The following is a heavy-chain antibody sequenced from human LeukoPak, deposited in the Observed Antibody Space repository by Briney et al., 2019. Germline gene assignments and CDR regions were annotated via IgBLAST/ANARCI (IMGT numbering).Heavy chain of an antibody. CDR2: IYSSGNT. CDR1: GGSVSSGNYY. V-gene: IGHV4-61*02. J-gene: IGHJ4*02. D-gene: IGHD1-26*01. Sequence: PSETLSLTCTVSGGSVSSGNYYWTWIRQPAGKGLEWIGRIYSSGNTNYNPSLKSRVTISIDASKNQFSLRLSSVTAADTAIYYCTQGGELMNYWGQGTLVTVSS. CDR3: TQGGELMNY.